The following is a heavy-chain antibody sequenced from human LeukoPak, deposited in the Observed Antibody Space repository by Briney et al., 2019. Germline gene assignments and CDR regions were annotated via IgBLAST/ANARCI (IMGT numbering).Heavy chain of an antibody. D-gene: IGHD3-16*01. CDR3: ARDSDVPFDY. Sequence: PGGSLRLSCAASGFTFSSYEMNWVRQAPGKGLEWVSYISSSGSTVYYADSVKGRFTISRDNAKNSLYLQMNSLRAEDTAVYYCARDSDVPFDYWGQGTLVTVSS. J-gene: IGHJ4*02. CDR1: GFTFSSYE. V-gene: IGHV3-48*03. CDR2: ISSSGSTV.